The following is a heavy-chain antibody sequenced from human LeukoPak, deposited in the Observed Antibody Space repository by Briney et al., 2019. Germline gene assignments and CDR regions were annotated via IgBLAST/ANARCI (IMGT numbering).Heavy chain of an antibody. CDR3: ARVGSSWYAYYYGMDV. CDR1: GYTFTGYY. D-gene: IGHD6-13*01. Sequence: ASVKVSCKASGYTFTGYYMHWVRQAPGQGLEWMGWINPNSGGTNYAQKFQGRVTMTRDTSISTAYMELSRLRSDDMAVYYCARVGSSWYAYYYGMDVWGQGTTVTVPS. J-gene: IGHJ6*02. V-gene: IGHV1-2*02. CDR2: INPNSGGT.